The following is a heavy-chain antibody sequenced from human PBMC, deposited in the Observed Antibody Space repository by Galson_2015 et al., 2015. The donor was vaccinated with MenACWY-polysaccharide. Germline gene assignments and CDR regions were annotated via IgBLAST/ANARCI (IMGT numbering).Heavy chain of an antibody. V-gene: IGHV1-69*04. CDR1: GGTFSSYA. CDR3: ARDLPYYYDSSGYYAPGVGWFDP. CDR2: IIPILGIA. D-gene: IGHD3-22*01. Sequence: SVKVSCKASGGTFSSYAISWVRQAPGQGLEWMGRIIPILGIANYAQKFQGRVTITADKSTSTAYMELSSLRSEDTAVYYCARDLPYYYDSSGYYAPGVGWFDPWGQGTLVTVSS. J-gene: IGHJ5*02.